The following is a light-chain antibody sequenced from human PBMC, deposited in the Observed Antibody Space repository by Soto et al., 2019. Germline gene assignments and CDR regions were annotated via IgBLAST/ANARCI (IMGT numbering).Light chain of an antibody. CDR3: SSYAGSNNVL. V-gene: IGLV2-8*01. CDR1: SSDIGGYKF. J-gene: IGLJ2*01. Sequence: QSVLTQPPSASGSPGQSVTISCTGTSSDIGGYKFVYWYQQHPGKAPKLMIYEVSKRPSGVPDRFSGSKSGNTASLTVSGLQADDEADYYCSSYAGSNNVLFGGGTKLTVL. CDR2: EVS.